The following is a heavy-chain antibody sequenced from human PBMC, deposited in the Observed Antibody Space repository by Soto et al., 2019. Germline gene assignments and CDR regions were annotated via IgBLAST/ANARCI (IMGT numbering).Heavy chain of an antibody. J-gene: IGHJ5*02. D-gene: IGHD2-15*01. Sequence: PGGSLRLSCAASGFTFSDYYMSWIRQAPGKGLEWVSYISSSSSYTNYADSVKGRFTISRDNAKNSLYLQMNSLRDEDTAVYYCAREGGRLNWFDPWGQGTLVTVSS. V-gene: IGHV3-11*06. CDR3: AREGGRLNWFDP. CDR2: ISSSSSYT. CDR1: GFTFSDYY.